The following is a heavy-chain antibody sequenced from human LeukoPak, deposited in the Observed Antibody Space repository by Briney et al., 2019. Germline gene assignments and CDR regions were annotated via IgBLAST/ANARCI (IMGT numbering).Heavy chain of an antibody. D-gene: IGHD6-13*01. CDR2: ISSSSSYI. V-gene: IGHV3-21*01. Sequence: PGGSLRLSCAASGFTFSSYSMNWVRQAPGKGLGWVSSISSSSSYIYYADSVKGRFTISRDNAKNSLYLQMNSLRAEDTAVYYCARDGAAAGTNWGQGTLVTVSS. CDR3: ARDGAAAGTN. CDR1: GFTFSSYS. J-gene: IGHJ4*02.